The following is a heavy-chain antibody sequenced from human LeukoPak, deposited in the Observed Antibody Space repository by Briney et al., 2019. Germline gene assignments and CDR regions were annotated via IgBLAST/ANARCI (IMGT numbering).Heavy chain of an antibody. CDR3: ARDQKQQSLNY. J-gene: IGHJ4*02. CDR2: IKQDGSEK. Sequence: GGSLRLSCAASGFTFSNYWMSWVRQAPGKGLEWVANIKQDGSEKYYVDSVKGRFTISRDNAKNSLYLQMNSLRADDTAVYYCARDQKQQSLNYWGQGTLVTVSS. V-gene: IGHV3-7*01. CDR1: GFTFSNYW. D-gene: IGHD6-13*01.